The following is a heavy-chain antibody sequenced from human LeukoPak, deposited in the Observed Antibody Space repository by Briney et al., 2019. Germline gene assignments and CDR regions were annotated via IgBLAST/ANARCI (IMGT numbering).Heavy chain of an antibody. CDR3: ATRTYSSGWYYFDY. V-gene: IGHV4-4*07. D-gene: IGHD6-19*01. CDR1: GGSISSYY. Sequence: SETLSLTCTVSGGSISSYYWSWIRQPAGKGLEWIGRIYTSGSTNHNPSLKSRVTMSVDTSKNQFSLKLSSVTAADTAVYYCATRTYSSGWYYFDYWGQGTLVIVSS. J-gene: IGHJ4*02. CDR2: IYTSGST.